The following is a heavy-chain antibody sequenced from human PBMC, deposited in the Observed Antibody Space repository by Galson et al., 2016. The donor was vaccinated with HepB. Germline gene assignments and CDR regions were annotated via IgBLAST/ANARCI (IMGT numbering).Heavy chain of an antibody. CDR1: GGYSSSYP. CDR2: IIPLLSTA. Sequence: SVKVSCKASGGYSSSYPISWVRQAPGQGLEWMGGIIPLLSTANYAQKFQARVTITADEATNTAYMELSSLTYEDTAVYYCARDGDVWGSYRHLNWFDPWGQGTLVTVSS. V-gene: IGHV1-69*13. D-gene: IGHD3-16*02. CDR3: ARDGDVWGSYRHLNWFDP. J-gene: IGHJ5*02.